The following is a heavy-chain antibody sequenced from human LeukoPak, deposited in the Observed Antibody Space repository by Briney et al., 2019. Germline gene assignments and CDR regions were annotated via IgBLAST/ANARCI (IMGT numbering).Heavy chain of an antibody. J-gene: IGHJ3*02. Sequence: GASVKVSCKASGYTFTGYYMHWVRQAPGQGLEWMGWINPNSGGTNYAQKFQGRVTMTRDTSISTAYMELSRLRSDDTAVYYCARGDVMGDSSAFDIWGQGTMVTVSS. CDR2: INPNSGGT. D-gene: IGHD3-16*01. CDR3: ARGDVMGDSSAFDI. V-gene: IGHV1-2*02. CDR1: GYTFTGYY.